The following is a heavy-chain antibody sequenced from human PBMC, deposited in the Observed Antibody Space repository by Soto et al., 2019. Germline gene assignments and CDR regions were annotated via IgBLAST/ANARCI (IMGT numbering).Heavy chain of an antibody. D-gene: IGHD1-1*01. CDR1: GGSFSENH. CDR2: IQNTGGT. J-gene: IGHJ6*02. V-gene: IGHV4-34*01. CDR3: ARSRNLDV. Sequence: QVQVQQWGAGLLKPSEILSLTCAVYGGSFSENHWSWIRQPPGKGLEWIGEIQNTGGTNYSPSLKSRVTISVDRSKNQLSLSLTSVSAADTAVYYCARSRNLDVWGQGTTVIVSS.